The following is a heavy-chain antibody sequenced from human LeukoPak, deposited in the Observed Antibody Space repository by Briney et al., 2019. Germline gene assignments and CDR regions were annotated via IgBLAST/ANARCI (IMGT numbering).Heavy chain of an antibody. J-gene: IGHJ4*02. Sequence: SETLSLTCAVYGGSFSGYYWSWIPQPPGKGLEWIGEINHSGSTNYNPSLKSRVTISVDTSKNQFSLKLSSVTAADTAVYYCARARRLFDYWGQGTLVTVSS. D-gene: IGHD6-25*01. CDR1: GGSFSGYY. V-gene: IGHV4-34*01. CDR2: INHSGST. CDR3: ARARRLFDY.